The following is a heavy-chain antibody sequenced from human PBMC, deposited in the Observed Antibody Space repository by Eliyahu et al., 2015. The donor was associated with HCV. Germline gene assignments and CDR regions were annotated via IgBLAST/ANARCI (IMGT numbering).Heavy chain of an antibody. CDR2: ITGSGGGT. Sequence: EVQLLESGGGLVRPGGSLRLSCAAXGFTFXSYXMTGFRQAPGKGLGWVSAITGSGGGTYFADSVKGRFSISRDNSKNTLYLQMNSLRAEDTAVYYCAKDGGGGSPLAYCDNWGQGTLVTVSS. CDR1: GFTFXSYX. D-gene: IGHD3-16*01. V-gene: IGHV3-23*01. J-gene: IGHJ4*02. CDR3: AKDGGGGSPLAYCDN.